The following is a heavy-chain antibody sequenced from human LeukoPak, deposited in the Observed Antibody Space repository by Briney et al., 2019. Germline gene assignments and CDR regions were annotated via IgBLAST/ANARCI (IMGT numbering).Heavy chain of an antibody. J-gene: IGHJ4*02. CDR2: ISGSGGST. Sequence: GGSLRLSCAASGFTFSSYAMSWVRQAPGKGPEWVSAISGSGGSTYYADSVKGRFTISRDNSKNTLYLQMNSLRAEDTAVYYCAKVEGYCSSTSCYFRFWGQGTLVTVSS. CDR1: GFTFSSYA. V-gene: IGHV3-23*01. D-gene: IGHD2-2*01. CDR3: AKVEGYCSSTSCYFRF.